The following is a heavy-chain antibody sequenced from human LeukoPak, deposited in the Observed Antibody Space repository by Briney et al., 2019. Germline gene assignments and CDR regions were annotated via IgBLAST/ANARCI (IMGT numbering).Heavy chain of an antibody. CDR3: ARFAGRFDP. V-gene: IGHV4-59*08. Sequence: SETLSLTCTVSGGSISSYYWSWIRQPPGKGLEWIGYIYYSGSTNYNPSLKSRVTISVDTSKNQFSLKLSSVTAADTAVYYCARFAGRFDPWGQGTLVTVSS. CDR2: IYYSGST. CDR1: GGSISSYY. J-gene: IGHJ5*02.